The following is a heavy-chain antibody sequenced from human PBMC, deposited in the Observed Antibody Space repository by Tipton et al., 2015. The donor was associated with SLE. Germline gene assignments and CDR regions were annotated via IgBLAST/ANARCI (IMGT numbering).Heavy chain of an antibody. Sequence: SLRLSCAASGFTFSSYEMNWVRQAPGKGLEWVSYISSSGSTIYYADSVKGRFTISRDNAKNSLYLQMNSLRAEDTAVYYCAKLYYRQVWFHFDSWGQGTLVTVSS. CDR3: AKLYYRQVWFHFDS. CDR2: ISSSGSTI. J-gene: IGHJ4*02. D-gene: IGHD1-26*01. CDR1: GFTFSSYE. V-gene: IGHV3-48*03.